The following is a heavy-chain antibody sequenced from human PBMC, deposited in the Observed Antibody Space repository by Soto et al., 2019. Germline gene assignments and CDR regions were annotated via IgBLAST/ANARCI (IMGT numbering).Heavy chain of an antibody. V-gene: IGHV3-23*01. D-gene: IGHD3-3*01. CDR3: AKGYYDFWSGYIN. CDR1: GFTFSNYA. J-gene: IGHJ4*02. CDR2: ISGSGGIT. Sequence: EAQLLESGGGLVRPGGSLRLSCAASGFTFSNYAMSWVRQAPGKGLEWVSSISGSGGITYIADSVKGRFTISRDNSKNTLYLQMNSLRAEDTAVYYCAKGYYDFWSGYINWGQGTLVTVSS.